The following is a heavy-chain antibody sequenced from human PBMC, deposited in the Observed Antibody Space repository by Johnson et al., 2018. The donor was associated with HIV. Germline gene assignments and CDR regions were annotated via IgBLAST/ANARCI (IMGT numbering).Heavy chain of an antibody. D-gene: IGHD5-18*01. V-gene: IGHV3-66*02. CDR2: IYSGDNT. Sequence: EVQLVESGGGLVQPGGSLRLSCAASGFTVSSNYMSWVRQAPGKGLEWVSLIYSGDNTKYADSVKGRFIISRDNSKNTLFLQMNSLRPKDTAVYFCARVSLAYSYGYDAFDIWGQGTMVTVSS. CDR3: ARVSLAYSYGYDAFDI. CDR1: GFTVSSNY. J-gene: IGHJ3*02.